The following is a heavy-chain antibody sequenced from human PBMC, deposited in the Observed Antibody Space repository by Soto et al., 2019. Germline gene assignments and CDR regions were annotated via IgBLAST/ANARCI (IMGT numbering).Heavy chain of an antibody. CDR3: AKGGPDGFCSRSRCYFDS. D-gene: IGHD2-15*01. CDR2: ISWNSKIV. J-gene: IGHJ4*02. CDR1: GFTFDDYA. Sequence: DVQLVESGGGLVQPGRSLRLSCAASGFTFDDYAMHWVRRVPGKGLEWVSSISWNSKIVGYADSVEGRFTTTRDHAKHCRYLQMNSLRPEDTALYYCAKGGPDGFCSRSRCYFDSWRQGTLVTVSS. V-gene: IGHV3-9*01.